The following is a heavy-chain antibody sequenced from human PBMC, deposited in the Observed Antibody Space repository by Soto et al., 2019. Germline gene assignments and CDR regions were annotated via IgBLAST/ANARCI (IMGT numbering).Heavy chain of an antibody. CDR3: ARGSSIAGLYYGMDV. V-gene: IGHV4-31*03. J-gene: IGHJ6*02. Sequence: QVQLQESGPGLVKPSQTLSLTCTVSGGSISSGGYYWTWIRQHPGKGLEWIGYNYYSGITYYNPSLKSRFTISLDTSKNQFSRKLSSVTAADTAVYYCARGSSIAGLYYGMDVWGQGTTVTVSS. CDR2: NYYSGIT. CDR1: GGSISSGGYY. D-gene: IGHD6-6*01.